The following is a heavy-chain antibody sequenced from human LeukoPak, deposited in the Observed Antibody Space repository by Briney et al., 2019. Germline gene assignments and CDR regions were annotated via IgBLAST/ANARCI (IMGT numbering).Heavy chain of an antibody. D-gene: IGHD6-6*01. Sequence: PGGSLRLSCAASGFTFSSYWMSWVRQAPGKGLEWVANIKQDGSEKYYVDSVKGRFTISRDNAKNSLYLQMNSLRAEDTAVYYCARVVYSSSSAGDYWGQGTLVTVSS. CDR3: ARVVYSSSSAGDY. J-gene: IGHJ4*02. V-gene: IGHV3-7*01. CDR2: IKQDGSEK. CDR1: GFTFSSYW.